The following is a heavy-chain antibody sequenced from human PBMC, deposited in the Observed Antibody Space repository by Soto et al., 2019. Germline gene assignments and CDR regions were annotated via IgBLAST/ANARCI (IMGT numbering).Heavy chain of an antibody. V-gene: IGHV4-59*01. D-gene: IGHD2-2*01. J-gene: IGHJ4*02. CDR2: IYYSGST. CDR1: GGSISSYY. Sequence: QGQLQESGPGLVKPSETLSLTCTVSGGSISSYYGSWIRQPPGKGLEWLGYIYYSGSTNYNPSLKSRVTISVDTYKNQFSLKLSSVTAADTAVYYCARVPIVVVPAAPYYFDYWGQGTLVTVSS. CDR3: ARVPIVVVPAAPYYFDY.